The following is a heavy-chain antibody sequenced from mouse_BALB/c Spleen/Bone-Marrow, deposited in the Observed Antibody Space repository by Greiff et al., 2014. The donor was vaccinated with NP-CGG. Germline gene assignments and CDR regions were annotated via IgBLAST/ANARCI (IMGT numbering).Heavy chain of an antibody. Sequence: VQLQQSGPGLVAPSRSLSITCTVSGFSLSRYSVHWVRQPPGKGLEWLGMIWGGGSTEYNSALKSRLSISKDNSKSQVFLKMNSLQTEDTAMYYCARNPPYGNYEDYYAMDYWGQGTSVTVSS. V-gene: IGHV2-6-4*01. CDR3: ARNPPYGNYEDYYAMDY. CDR1: GFSLSRYS. CDR2: IWGGGST. J-gene: IGHJ4*01. D-gene: IGHD2-1*01.